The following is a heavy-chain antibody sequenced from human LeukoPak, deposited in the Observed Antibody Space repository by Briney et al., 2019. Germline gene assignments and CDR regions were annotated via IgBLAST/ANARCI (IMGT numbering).Heavy chain of an antibody. CDR1: GFTFSSYE. CDR2: ISSSGSTI. J-gene: IGHJ4*02. D-gene: IGHD3-10*01. CDR3: ATDSLVRGVINDY. V-gene: IGHV3-48*03. Sequence: GGSLRLSCAASGFTFSSYEMNWVRQAPGKGLEWVSYISSSGSTIYYADSVKGRFTISRDNAKNSLYLQMNSLRAEDTAVYYCATDSLVRGVINDYWGQGTLVTVSS.